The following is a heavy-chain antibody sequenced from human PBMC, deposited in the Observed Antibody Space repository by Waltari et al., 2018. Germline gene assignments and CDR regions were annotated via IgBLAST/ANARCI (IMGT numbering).Heavy chain of an antibody. Sequence: HVQLVQSGAEVKKPGSSVKVSCKASGGTFRSSVISWVRQAPGQGLEWMGSIIPMFGSANYAQKFQGRVTITADESTSTAYSELSSLRSEDTAVYYCTSRYYPDTYNYYMTETAFDYWGQGTLVTVSS. CDR2: IIPMFGSA. D-gene: IGHD3-22*01. CDR1: GGTFRSSV. J-gene: IGHJ4*02. CDR3: TSRYYPDTYNYYMTETAFDY. V-gene: IGHV1-69*15.